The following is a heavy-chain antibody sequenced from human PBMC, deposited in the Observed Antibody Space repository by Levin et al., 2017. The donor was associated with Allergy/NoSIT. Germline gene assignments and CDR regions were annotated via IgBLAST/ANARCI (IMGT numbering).Heavy chain of an antibody. CDR2: IKSKTDGGTI. V-gene: IGHV3-15*01. CDR3: TTDSNSWYFFDY. D-gene: IGHD6-13*01. J-gene: IGHJ4*02. Sequence: GGSLRLSCAASGFSFSNAWMSWARQAPGKGLEWVGRIKSKTDGGTIEYAAPVQGRFTISRDDSKYTLYLQMNRLKTEDTAVYYCTTDSNSWYFFDYWGQGTLVTVSS. CDR1: GFSFSNAW.